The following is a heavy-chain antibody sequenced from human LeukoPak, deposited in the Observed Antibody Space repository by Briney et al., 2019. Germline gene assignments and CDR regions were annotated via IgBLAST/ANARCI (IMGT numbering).Heavy chain of an antibody. V-gene: IGHV3-23*01. J-gene: IGHJ3*02. CDR1: GFTFSDYY. D-gene: IGHD4-11*01. Sequence: PGGSLRLYCAASGFTFSDYYMSWIRQAPGKGLEWVSAISGSGGNTYYADSVKGRFTISRDNSKNTLYLQMNSLRAEDAAVYYCANEYSKGDIWGQGTMVTVSS. CDR3: ANEYSKGDI. CDR2: ISGSGGNT.